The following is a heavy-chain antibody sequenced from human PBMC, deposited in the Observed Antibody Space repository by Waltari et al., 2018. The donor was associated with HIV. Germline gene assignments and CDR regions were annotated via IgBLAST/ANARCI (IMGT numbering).Heavy chain of an antibody. D-gene: IGHD3-22*01. CDR2: IRNKANSYAT. J-gene: IGHJ4*02. Sequence: EVQLVEFGGGLVQPGGSLKLSCAASGFTFSGSAMHGVRQASGKGLEWVARIRNKANSYATVYAASVKGRFTISRDDWKDTAYLQMNSLKSADTAVYYCVRRGRDGYIDYWGQGTLVTVSS. CDR1: GFTFSGSA. V-gene: IGHV3-73*01. CDR3: VRRGRDGYIDY.